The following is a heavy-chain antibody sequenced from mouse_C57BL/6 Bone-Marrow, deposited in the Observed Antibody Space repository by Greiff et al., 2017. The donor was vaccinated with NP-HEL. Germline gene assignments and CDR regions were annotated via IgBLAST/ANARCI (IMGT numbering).Heavy chain of an antibody. CDR3: ARDTVVAHWYFDV. J-gene: IGHJ1*03. D-gene: IGHD1-1*01. V-gene: IGHV1-69*01. CDR2: IDPSDSYT. Sequence: QVQLQQSGAELVMPGASVKLSCKASGYTFTSYWMHWVKQRPGQGLEWIGEIDPSDSYTNYNQKFKGKSTLTVDKSSSTAYMQLSSLTSEDSAVYYCARDTVVAHWYFDVWGTGTTVTVSS. CDR1: GYTFTSYW.